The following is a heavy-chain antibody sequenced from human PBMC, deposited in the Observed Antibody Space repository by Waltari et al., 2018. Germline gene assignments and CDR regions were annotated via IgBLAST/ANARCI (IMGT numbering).Heavy chain of an antibody. Sequence: EEQLVESGGGLVQPGDSLRLSCAASGFTFSSFGMNWVRQAPGKGPLWVSRISTDASDTTYADSVKGRFTISRDNARNTLYLQMNRLRAEDTAVYYCARVGSSWGNWFDPWGQGTLVTVSS. D-gene: IGHD6-13*01. CDR3: ARVGSSWGNWFDP. CDR1: GFTFSSFG. V-gene: IGHV3-74*03. CDR2: ISTDASDT. J-gene: IGHJ5*02.